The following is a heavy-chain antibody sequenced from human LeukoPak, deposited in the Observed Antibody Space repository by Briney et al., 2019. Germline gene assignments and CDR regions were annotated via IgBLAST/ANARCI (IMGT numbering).Heavy chain of an antibody. CDR3: ARGTKYYDILTGYYTYTLDNWFDP. V-gene: IGHV1-18*01. Sequence: ASVKVSCKASGYTFTSYGISWVRQAPGQGLEWMGWISAYNGNTNYAQKLQGRVTMTTDTSTSTAYMELRSLRSDDTAVYYCARGTKYYDILTGYYTYTLDNWFDPWGQGTLVTVPS. CDR1: GYTFTSYG. CDR2: ISAYNGNT. J-gene: IGHJ5*02. D-gene: IGHD3-9*01.